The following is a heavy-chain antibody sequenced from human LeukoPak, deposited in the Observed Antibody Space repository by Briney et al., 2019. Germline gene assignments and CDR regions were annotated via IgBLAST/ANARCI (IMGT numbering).Heavy chain of an antibody. Sequence: SETLSLTCTVSGGSISNYYWSWIRQPAGKGLEWIGRIYSSGTTIYNPSLKSRVTMSVDTSKNQFSLKLSSVTAADTAVYYCTRDGSSSSFDYWGQGTLVTVSS. CDR1: GGSISNYY. J-gene: IGHJ4*02. D-gene: IGHD6-6*01. V-gene: IGHV4-4*07. CDR3: TRDGSSSSFDY. CDR2: IYSSGTT.